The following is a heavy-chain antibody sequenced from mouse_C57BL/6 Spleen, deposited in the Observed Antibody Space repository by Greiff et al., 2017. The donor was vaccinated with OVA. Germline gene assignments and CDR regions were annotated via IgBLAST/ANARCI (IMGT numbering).Heavy chain of an antibody. Sequence: QVQLQQPGAELVMPGASVKLSCKASGYTFTSYWMHWVKQRPGQGLEWIGEIDPSDSYTNYNQKFKGKSTLTVDKSSSTAYMQLSSLTSEDSAVYYCARGRVYSSYDSMDYWGQGTTLTVSS. CDR3: ARGRVYSSYDSMDY. V-gene: IGHV1-69*01. J-gene: IGHJ4*01. D-gene: IGHD2-12*01. CDR1: GYTFTSYW. CDR2: IDPSDSYT.